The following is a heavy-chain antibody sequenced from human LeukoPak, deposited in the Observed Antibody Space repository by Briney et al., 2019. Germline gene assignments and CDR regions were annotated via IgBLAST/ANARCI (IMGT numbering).Heavy chain of an antibody. V-gene: IGHV3-9*01. CDR2: ISWNSGSI. CDR3: ARDKIAVAGYYYYYGMDV. D-gene: IGHD6-19*01. Sequence: GRSLRLSCAASGFTFDDYAMHWVRQAPGKGLEWVSGISWNSGSIGYADSVKGRFTISRDNAKNSLYLQMNSLRAEDTAVYYCARDKIAVAGYYYYYGMDVWGQGTTVTVS. CDR1: GFTFDDYA. J-gene: IGHJ6*02.